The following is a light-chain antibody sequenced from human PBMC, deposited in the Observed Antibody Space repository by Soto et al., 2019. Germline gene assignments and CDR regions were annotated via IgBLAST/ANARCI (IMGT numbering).Light chain of an antibody. CDR3: QQRSNWPLT. J-gene: IGKJ1*01. CDR1: QSVSSY. CDR2: DAS. Sequence: EIVMTQSPATLSVSPGERATLSCRASQSVSSYLAWYQQKPGQAPRLLISDASNRATGIPARFSGSGSGTDFTLTISSLEPEDFAVYYCQQRSNWPLTFGQGTKVDI. V-gene: IGKV3-11*01.